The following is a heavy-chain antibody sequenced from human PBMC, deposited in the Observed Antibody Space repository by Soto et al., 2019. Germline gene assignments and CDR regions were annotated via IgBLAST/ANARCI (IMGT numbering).Heavy chain of an antibody. CDR3: ARVAVAGTRYDY. CDR1: GGSISRIGYF. CDR2: IHYSGST. V-gene: IGHV4-31*03. Sequence: PSETLSLTCTVSGGSISRIGYFWSWIHQHPGKGLEWIGYIHYSGSTYYNPSLKSRVSISVDKSKNQFSLKLSSVTAADTAVYYCARVAVAGTRYDYWGQGTLVTVSS. J-gene: IGHJ4*02. D-gene: IGHD6-19*01.